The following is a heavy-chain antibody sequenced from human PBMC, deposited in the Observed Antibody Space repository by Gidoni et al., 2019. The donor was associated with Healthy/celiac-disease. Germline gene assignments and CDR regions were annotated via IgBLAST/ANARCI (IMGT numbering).Heavy chain of an antibody. D-gene: IGHD1-1*01. Sequence: QITLKESGPTLVKPTQTLPLTCTFSGFSLSTSGVGVGWIRQPPGKALEWLAIIYWDDDKRYSPSLKTRLTITKDTSKNQVVLTMTNMDPVDTATYYCAHRRYNIATFDYWGQGTLVTVSS. CDR1: GFSLSTSGVG. CDR2: IYWDDDK. V-gene: IGHV2-5*02. CDR3: AHRRYNIATFDY. J-gene: IGHJ4*02.